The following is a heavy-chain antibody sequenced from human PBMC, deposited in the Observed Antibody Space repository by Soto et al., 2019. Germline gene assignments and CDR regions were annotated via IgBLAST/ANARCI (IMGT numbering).Heavy chain of an antibody. CDR3: ARDHDIVVVPAAKEQAGAFDI. CDR2: IYHSGST. V-gene: IGHV4-4*02. Sequence: QVQLQESGPGLVKPSGTLSLTCAVSGGSISSSNWWSWVRQPPGKGLEWIGEIYHSGSTNYNPSLKSRVTISVDKSKNQFSLKLSSVTAADTAVYYCARDHDIVVVPAAKEQAGAFDIWGQGTMVTVSS. D-gene: IGHD2-2*01. J-gene: IGHJ3*02. CDR1: GGSISSSNW.